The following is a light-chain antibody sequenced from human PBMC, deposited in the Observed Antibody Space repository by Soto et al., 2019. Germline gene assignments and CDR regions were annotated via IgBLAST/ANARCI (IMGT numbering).Light chain of an antibody. CDR2: WAS. CDR3: QQYYSTPPWT. V-gene: IGKV4-1*01. J-gene: IGKJ2*02. CDR1: QSVLSSSNNKNS. Sequence: DIVMTQSPDSLAVSLGERATINCKSSQSVLSSSNNKNSLAWYQQKPGQPPKLLIYWASTRESGVPDRFSGSVSGTDFTLTISSLQAEDVAVYYCQQYYSTPPWTFGQGTKLEI.